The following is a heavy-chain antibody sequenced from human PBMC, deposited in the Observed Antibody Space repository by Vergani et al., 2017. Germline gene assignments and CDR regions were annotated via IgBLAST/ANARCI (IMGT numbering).Heavy chain of an antibody. CDR3: TTAWGLYYLHGEYFQY. CDR1: GFTFDTYT. J-gene: IGHJ1*01. Sequence: EVQLLESGGGLVQPGGSRRLSCAGAGFTFDTYTMAYVRQAPGKGLEWVATISSGGGDIFYADSVKRRFTISRDNSKNTLFLQMNSLKDEDTAVYYCTTAWGLYYLHGEYFQYWGRGSLVSVSS. D-gene: IGHD3-10*01. V-gene: IGHV3-23*01. CDR2: ISSGGGDI.